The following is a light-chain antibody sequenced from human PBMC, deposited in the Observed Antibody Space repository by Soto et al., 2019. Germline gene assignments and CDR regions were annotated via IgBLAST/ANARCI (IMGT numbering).Light chain of an antibody. CDR2: EVS. CDR3: SSYAGSNNFYV. CDR1: SNEFGGYNY. J-gene: IGLJ1*01. Sequence: QSVPTQPPPPSRVPGQSVTISFTGTSNEFGGYNYVSWYQQHPGKALKLMIYEVSKRPSGVPDRFSGSKSGNTASLTVSGLQAEDEADYYCSSYAGSNNFYVFGTGTKVTVL. V-gene: IGLV2-8*01.